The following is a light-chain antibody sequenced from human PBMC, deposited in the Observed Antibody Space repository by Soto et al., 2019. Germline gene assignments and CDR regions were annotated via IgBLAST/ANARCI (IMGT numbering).Light chain of an antibody. V-gene: IGLV1-40*01. CDR3: QSYASSLSGWV. CDR1: SSNIGAGYY. CDR2: GNS. J-gene: IGLJ3*02. Sequence: QSVLTQPPSVSGSPGQTVTISCTGSSSNIGAGYYVHWYQQLPGTAPKLLIYGNSNRPSGVPDRFSGSKSGTSASLAITGVLADDDAAYYCQSYASSLSGWVFGGGTKLTVL.